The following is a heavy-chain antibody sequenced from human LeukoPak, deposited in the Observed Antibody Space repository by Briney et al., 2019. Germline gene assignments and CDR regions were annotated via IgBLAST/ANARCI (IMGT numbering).Heavy chain of an antibody. Sequence: GGSLRLSCIASGFTFSDYSFNWVRQAPGKGLEWVSCISTRGSYIYYADSVKGRFTISRDNARNSVYLQMNSLRVEDTAVYYCAKDPRYSYAFDYWGQGTLVTVSS. CDR2: ISTRGSYI. D-gene: IGHD5-18*01. CDR3: AKDPRYSYAFDY. J-gene: IGHJ4*02. CDR1: GFTFSDYS. V-gene: IGHV3-21*01.